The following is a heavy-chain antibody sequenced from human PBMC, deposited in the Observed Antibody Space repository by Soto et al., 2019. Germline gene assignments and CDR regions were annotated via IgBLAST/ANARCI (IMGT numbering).Heavy chain of an antibody. Sequence: GGSLRLSCAASGFTFSSYGMHWVRQAPGKGLEWVAVISYDGSNKYYADSVKGRFTISRDNSKNTLYLQMNSLRAEDTAVYYCAKDPSRGVADRPYYYYGMDVWGQGTTVTVSS. CDR3: AKDPSRGVADRPYYYYGMDV. J-gene: IGHJ6*02. CDR2: ISYDGSNK. V-gene: IGHV3-30*18. D-gene: IGHD6-6*01. CDR1: GFTFSSYG.